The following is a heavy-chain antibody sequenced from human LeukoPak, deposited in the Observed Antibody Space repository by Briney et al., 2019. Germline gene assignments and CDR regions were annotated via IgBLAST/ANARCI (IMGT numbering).Heavy chain of an antibody. CDR2: ISDYNGNK. CDR3: GRDRDVLRYFDWLSPADY. J-gene: IGHJ4*02. CDR1: GCTFTSYG. Sequence: ASVNETCKASGCTFTSYGFSGVRQATAQGLEGMGWISDYNGNKNYAQKIQGRVSLTTHTSTSTAYMQLRSLRSDDTAGYYCGRDRDVLRYFDWLSPADYWGQGTLVTVSS. D-gene: IGHD3-9*01. V-gene: IGHV1-18*01.